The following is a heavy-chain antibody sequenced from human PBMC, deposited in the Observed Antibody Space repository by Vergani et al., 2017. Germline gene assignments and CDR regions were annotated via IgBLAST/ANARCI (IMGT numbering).Heavy chain of an antibody. CDR1: GFTFNQYG. Sequence: QVQLVESGGGVVQPGRSLRPSCAASGFTFNQYGMHWVRQAPGKGLEWVAVTWYDGNNKQYADSVKGRFTISRDNSKSTMYLQMNSPRDEDTGVYYCAGDLRLLYNRFDPWGQGTLVTVSS. J-gene: IGHJ5*02. CDR3: AGDLRLLYNRFDP. CDR2: TWYDGNNK. D-gene: IGHD1-14*01. V-gene: IGHV3-33*01.